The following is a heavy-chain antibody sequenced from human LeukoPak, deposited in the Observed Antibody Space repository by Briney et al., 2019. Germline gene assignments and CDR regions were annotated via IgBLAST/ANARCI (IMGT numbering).Heavy chain of an antibody. CDR2: IRSKANSYAT. CDR1: GFTFSGSA. D-gene: IGHD2-21*02. J-gene: IGHJ6*02. Sequence: GGSLRLSCVASGFTFSGSAMHWVRQASGKGLEWVGRIRSKANSYATAYAASVKGRITISRDDSKNTAYLQMNSLKTEDTAVYYCTLTADPSYYYYGMDVWGQGTTVTVSS. CDR3: TLTADPSYYYYGMDV. V-gene: IGHV3-73*01.